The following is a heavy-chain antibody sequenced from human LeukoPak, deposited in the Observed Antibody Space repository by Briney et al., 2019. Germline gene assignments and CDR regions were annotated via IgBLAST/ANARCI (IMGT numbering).Heavy chain of an antibody. CDR3: TTDGVGVEGASYDT. CDR1: GFTLINAL. J-gene: IGHJ5*02. CDR2: LKAKAHGGKI. V-gene: IGHV3-15*01. Sequence: GGAPRLSCAASGFTLINALIAWGRPAPRERLGWVGRLKAKAHGGKIEHAPPGQGRLTISRDDSKNTLYLRMNSLETEDTAVYYCTTDGVGVEGASYDTWGQGTLVSVSS. D-gene: IGHD1-26*01.